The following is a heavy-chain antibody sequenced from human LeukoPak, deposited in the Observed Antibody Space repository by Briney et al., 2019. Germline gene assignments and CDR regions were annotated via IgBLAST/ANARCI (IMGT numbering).Heavy chain of an antibody. CDR2: ISWNSGSI. D-gene: IGHD6-13*01. CDR3: AKVRRAYSSSWYFDY. J-gene: IGHJ4*02. Sequence: GGSLRLSCAASGFIFDDYAMHWVRQAPGKGLEWVSGISWNSGSIGYADSVKGRFTISRDNAKNSLYLQMNSLRAEDTALYYCAKVRRAYSSSWYFDYWGQGTLVTVSS. CDR1: GFIFDDYA. V-gene: IGHV3-9*01.